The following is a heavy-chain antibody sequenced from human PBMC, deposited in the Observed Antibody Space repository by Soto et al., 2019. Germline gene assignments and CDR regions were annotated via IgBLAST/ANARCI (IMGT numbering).Heavy chain of an antibody. CDR1: GGTFSSYA. Sequence: ASVKVSCKASGGTFSSYAISWVRQAPGQGLEWMGGIIPIFGTANYAQKFQGRVTITADESTSTAYMELSSLRSEDTAVYYCARGTSGPFYYYYGMDVWGQGTTVTVSS. D-gene: IGHD1-1*01. CDR3: ARGTSGPFYYYYGMDV. J-gene: IGHJ6*02. CDR2: IIPIFGTA. V-gene: IGHV1-69*13.